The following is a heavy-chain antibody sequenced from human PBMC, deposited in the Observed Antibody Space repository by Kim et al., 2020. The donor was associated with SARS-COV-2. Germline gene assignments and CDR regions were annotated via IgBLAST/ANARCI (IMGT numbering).Heavy chain of an antibody. V-gene: IGHV1-2*02. D-gene: IGHD1-20*01. CDR3: ARVRYNWNPRVGSWFDP. CDR1: GYTFTDSF. J-gene: IGHJ5*02. CDR2: INPNSGGT. Sequence: ASVKVSCKASGYTFTDSFIHWVRQAPGQGLEWMGWINPNSGGTDYAQKFQGRVNMTRDTSISAAYLELSGLRSDDTAIIYCARVRYNWNPRVGSWFDPWGQGTLVTVSS.